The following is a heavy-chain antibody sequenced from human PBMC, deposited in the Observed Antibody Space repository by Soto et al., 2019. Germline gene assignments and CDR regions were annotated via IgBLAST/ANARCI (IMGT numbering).Heavy chain of an antibody. Sequence: GGSLRLSCAASGFNVSSNSMNWVRQAPGKGLEWLSLIHSDANTTYADSVKGRFTVSRDSSENKFYLQMNSLRAEDTAVYYCARHVWLESWGQGTLVTVSS. J-gene: IGHJ5*01. V-gene: IGHV3-53*01. CDR3: ARHVWLES. CDR1: GFNVSSNS. CDR2: IHSDANT.